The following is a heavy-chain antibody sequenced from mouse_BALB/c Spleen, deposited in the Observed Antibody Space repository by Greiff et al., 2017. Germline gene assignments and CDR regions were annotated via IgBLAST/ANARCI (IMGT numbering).Heavy chain of an antibody. CDR3: ARKDSTMITTGWFAY. CDR1: GYTFTSYV. D-gene: IGHD2-4*01. CDR2: INPYNDGT. Sequence: VQLQQSGPELVKPGASVKMSCKASGYTFTSYVMHWVKQKPGQGLEWIGYINPYNDGTKYNEKFKGKATLTSDKSSSTAYMELSSLTSEDSAVYYCARKDSTMITTGWFAYWGQGTLVTVSA. V-gene: IGHV1-14*01. J-gene: IGHJ3*01.